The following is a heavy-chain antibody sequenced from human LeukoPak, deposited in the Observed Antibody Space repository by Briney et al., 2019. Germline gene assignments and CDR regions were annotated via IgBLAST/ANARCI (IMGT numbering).Heavy chain of an antibody. D-gene: IGHD7-27*01. CDR3: ARLLTGNWFDP. CDR1: GGSISSGDYY. CDR2: IYYSGST. J-gene: IGHJ5*02. V-gene: IGHV4-30-4*08. Sequence: SETLSLTCTVSGGSISSGDYYWSWIRQPPGKGLEWIGYIYYSGSTYYNPSLKSRVTISVDTSKNQFSLKLSSETAADTAVYYCARLLTGNWFDPWGQGTLVTVSS.